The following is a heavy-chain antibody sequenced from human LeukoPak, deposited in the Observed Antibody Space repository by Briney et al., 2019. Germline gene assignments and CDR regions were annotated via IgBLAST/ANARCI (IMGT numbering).Heavy chain of an antibody. V-gene: IGHV1-46*01. J-gene: IGHJ3*02. Sequence: GASVKVSCKASGYTFTSYYMHWVRQAPGQGLEWMGIINPSGGSTSYAQKFQGRVTMTRNTSISIAYMELSSLRSEDTAVYYCARGPSVAVAGTIAFDIWGQGTMVTVSS. CDR1: GYTFTSYY. CDR3: ARGPSVAVAGTIAFDI. D-gene: IGHD6-19*01. CDR2: INPSGGST.